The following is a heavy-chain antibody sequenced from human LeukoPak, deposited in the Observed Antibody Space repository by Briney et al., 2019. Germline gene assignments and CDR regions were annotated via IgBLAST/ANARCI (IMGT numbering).Heavy chain of an antibody. J-gene: IGHJ5*02. CDR1: GFTFSSYA. CDR2: ISGSGGST. CDR3: AKEVSDRGFGVDTNWFDP. Sequence: GGSLRLSCAASGFTFSSYAMSWVRQAPGKGLEWVSAISGSGGSTYYADSVKGRFTISRDNSKNTLYLQMNSLRAEDTAVYCCAKEVSDRGFGVDTNWFDPWGQGTLVTVSS. D-gene: IGHD3-3*01. V-gene: IGHV3-23*01.